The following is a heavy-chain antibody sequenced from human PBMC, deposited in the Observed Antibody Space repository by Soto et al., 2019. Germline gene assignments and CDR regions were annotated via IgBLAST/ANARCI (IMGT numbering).Heavy chain of an antibody. CDR2: IDHSGST. J-gene: IGHJ4*02. CDR3: ARVEYTYNYRGLDY. D-gene: IGHD3-16*01. Sequence: SETLSLTCAVYGGSFRGCYWTWIRQPPGKGLEWIGEIDHSGSTNYNPSLKSRVTISVDTSKNQFSLKLASVTAADTAVYYCARVEYTYNYRGLDYWGQGTLATVSS. CDR1: GGSFRGCY. V-gene: IGHV4-34*01.